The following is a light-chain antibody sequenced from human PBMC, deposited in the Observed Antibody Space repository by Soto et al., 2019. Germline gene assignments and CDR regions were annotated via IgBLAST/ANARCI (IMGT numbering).Light chain of an antibody. CDR1: SGSIAINY. J-gene: IGLJ3*02. V-gene: IGLV6-57*04. CDR3: QSYDSTNQGV. Sequence: NFMLTQPHSVSESPGKTVTISCTRSSGSIAINYVQWYQQRPGSAPTIVIYEDNQRPSGVPDRFSGSIDRSSNSASLTISGLMTEDEADYYCQSYDSTNQGVFGGGTKLTVL. CDR2: EDN.